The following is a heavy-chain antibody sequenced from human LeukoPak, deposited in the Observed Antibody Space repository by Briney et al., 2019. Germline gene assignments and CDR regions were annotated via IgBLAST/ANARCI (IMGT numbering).Heavy chain of an antibody. J-gene: IGHJ3*02. V-gene: IGHV5-51*01. Sequence: ESLKISCKGSGYSFTTHWIGWVRQMPGKGLELMGIIYPGGSDIRYSPSFQGKVTISADKSISTAYLQLSSLKASDTAMYYCASSDHGVSYYSDSSGYLYAFDIWGQGTMVTVSS. CDR3: ASSDHGVSYYSDSSGYLYAFDI. CDR1: GYSFTTHW. D-gene: IGHD3-22*01. CDR2: IYPGGSDI.